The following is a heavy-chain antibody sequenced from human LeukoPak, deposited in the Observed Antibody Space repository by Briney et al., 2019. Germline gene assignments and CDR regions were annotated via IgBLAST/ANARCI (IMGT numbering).Heavy chain of an antibody. D-gene: IGHD2-2*01. J-gene: IGHJ5*02. CDR2: IWYDGSNK. V-gene: IGHV3-33*01. CDR3: ARDTYCSSTSCYGGNWFDP. Sequence: PGGSLRLSCAASGFTFSSYGMHWVRQAPGKGLEWVAVIWYDGSNKYYADSVKGRFTISRDNSKNTLYLQMNSLRAEDTAVYYCARDTYCSSTSCYGGNWFDPWGQGTLVTVPS. CDR1: GFTFSSYG.